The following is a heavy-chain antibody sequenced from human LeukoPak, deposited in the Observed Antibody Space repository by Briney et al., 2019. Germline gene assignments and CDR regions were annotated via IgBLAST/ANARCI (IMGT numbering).Heavy chain of an antibody. Sequence: PSETLSLTCTVSGVSMRNYCWNWIRQPPGKELEWIGYISDSGNTNCNPSLKSRVTISADASKKQFSLKLSSVTAADTAVYYCARHPVYYYYMDVWGKGTTVTVSS. CDR2: ISDSGNT. CDR3: ARHPVYYYYMDV. V-gene: IGHV4-59*08. J-gene: IGHJ6*03. CDR1: GVSMRNYC.